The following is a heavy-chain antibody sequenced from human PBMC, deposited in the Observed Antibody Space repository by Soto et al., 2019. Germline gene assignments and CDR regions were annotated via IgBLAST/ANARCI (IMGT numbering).Heavy chain of an antibody. J-gene: IGHJ6*03. CDR3: ARRWEYFYMDV. V-gene: IGHV3-74*03. Sequence: EVQLVESGGALVHPGGSLRLSCAASGFTFSSYWMHWVRQAPGKGLVWVSRINTDGTSPKYADSVKGRFTISRDNAKNTLYLQMNSLRDEDTAVYYCARRWEYFYMDVWGKGTTVTVSS. D-gene: IGHD1-26*01. CDR2: INTDGTSP. CDR1: GFTFSSYW.